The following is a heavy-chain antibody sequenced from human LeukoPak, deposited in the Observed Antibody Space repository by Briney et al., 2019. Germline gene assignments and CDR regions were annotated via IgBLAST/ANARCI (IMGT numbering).Heavy chain of an antibody. D-gene: IGHD3-16*02. V-gene: IGHV4-38-2*02. Sequence: SETLSLTCTVSGYSISSGYYWGWIRPPPGKGLEWIGSIYHSGSTYYNPSLKSRVTISVDTSKNQFSLKLSSVTAAATAVYYCARDYVWGSYRYSPFDYWGQGTLVTVSS. J-gene: IGHJ4*02. CDR3: ARDYVWGSYRYSPFDY. CDR2: IYHSGST. CDR1: GYSISSGYY.